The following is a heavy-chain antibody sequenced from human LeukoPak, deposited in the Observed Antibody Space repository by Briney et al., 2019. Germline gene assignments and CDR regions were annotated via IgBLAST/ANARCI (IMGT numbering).Heavy chain of an antibody. D-gene: IGHD2-21*02. CDR3: AREGVRIYCGGDCYYWFDP. CDR1: GGTFSSYA. Sequence: ASVKVSCKASGGTFSSYAISWVRQAPGQGLEWMGGIIPIFGTANYAQKFQGRVTITTDESTSTAYMELSSLRSEDTAVYYCAREGVRIYCGGDCYYWFDPWGQGTLVTVSS. V-gene: IGHV1-69*05. CDR2: IIPIFGTA. J-gene: IGHJ5*02.